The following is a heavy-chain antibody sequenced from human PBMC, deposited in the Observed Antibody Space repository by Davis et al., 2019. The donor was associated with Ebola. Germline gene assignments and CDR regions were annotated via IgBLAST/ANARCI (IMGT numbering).Heavy chain of an antibody. CDR3: ARGPRGMGEHHRRLDY. D-gene: IGHD3-16*01. J-gene: IGHJ4*02. CDR1: GDSVSDYF. V-gene: IGHV4-34*01. Sequence: MPSETLSLTCAVYGDSVSDYFWSWIRQPPGKGLEWIGETGHSGYTNYSPSLMSRVTISVDTSKNQFSLKLSSVTAADTAVYYCARGPRGMGEHHRRLDYWGQGTLVTVSS. CDR2: TGHSGYT.